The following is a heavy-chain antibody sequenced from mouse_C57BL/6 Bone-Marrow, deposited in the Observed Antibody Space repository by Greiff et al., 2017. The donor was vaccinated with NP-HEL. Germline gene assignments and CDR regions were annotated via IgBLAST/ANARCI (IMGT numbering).Heavy chain of an antibody. CDR3: ARRGSYYEYDDEYYYAMDY. CDR1: GYTFTSYT. CDR2: INPSSGYT. Sequence: QVQLQQSGAELARPGASVKMSCKASGYTFTSYTMHWVKQRPGQGLEWIGYINPSSGYTKYNQKFKDKATLTADKSSSTAYMQLSSLTSEDSAVYYCARRGSYYEYDDEYYYAMDYWGQGTSVTVSS. V-gene: IGHV1-4*01. D-gene: IGHD2-4*01. J-gene: IGHJ4*01.